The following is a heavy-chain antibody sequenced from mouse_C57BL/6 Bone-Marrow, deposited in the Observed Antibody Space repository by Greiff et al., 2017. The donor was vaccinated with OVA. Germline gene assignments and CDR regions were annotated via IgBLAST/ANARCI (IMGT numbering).Heavy chain of an antibody. CDR2: ISSGSSTI. J-gene: IGHJ1*03. CDR1: GFTFSDYG. V-gene: IGHV5-17*01. Sequence: EVHLVESGGGLVKPGGSLKLSCAASGFTFSDYGMHWVRQAPEKGLEWVAYISSGSSTIYYADTVKGRFTISRDNAKNTLFLQMTSLRSEDTAMYYCARINYWYFDVWGTGTTVIVSS. CDR3: ARINYWYFDV.